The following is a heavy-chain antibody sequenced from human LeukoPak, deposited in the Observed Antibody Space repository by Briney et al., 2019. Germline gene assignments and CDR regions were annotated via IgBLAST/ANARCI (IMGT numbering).Heavy chain of an antibody. CDR2: IRSDENTK. V-gene: IGHV3-30*02. Sequence: GGSLRLSCAASGFTSNNYAMHWVRQAPGKGLEWVALIRSDENTKYYGDSVKGRFTISRDNSKNTLYLQMNTLTPDDTAVYYCAKQGFDPWGQGTLVTVSS. CDR1: GFTSNNYA. J-gene: IGHJ5*02. CDR3: AKQGFDP.